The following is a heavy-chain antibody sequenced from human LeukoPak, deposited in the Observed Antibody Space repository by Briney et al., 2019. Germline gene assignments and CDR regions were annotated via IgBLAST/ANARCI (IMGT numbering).Heavy chain of an antibody. CDR1: GGSLSGYY. V-gene: IGHV4-34*01. D-gene: IGHD2-15*01. CDR2: INRSGST. Sequence: SETLSLTCAVYGGSLSGYYWSWIRQTPGKGLEWIGEINRSGSTNYNPSLKSRVTISVDTSKNQFSLNLSSVTAADTAVYYCARGLSCSGGSCVWGQGTLVTVSS. J-gene: IGHJ4*02. CDR3: ARGLSCSGGSCV.